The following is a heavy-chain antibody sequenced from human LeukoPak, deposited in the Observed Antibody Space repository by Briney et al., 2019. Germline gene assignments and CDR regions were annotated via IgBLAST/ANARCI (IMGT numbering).Heavy chain of an antibody. CDR2: IIPILGIA. V-gene: IGHV1-69*10. Sequence: VKVSCKASGGTFSSYAISWVRQAPGQGLEWMGRIIPILGIANYAQKIQGRVTITADKSTSTAYMELSSLRSEDTAVYYCARVWSYYYDSSGDIDYWGQGTLVTVSS. D-gene: IGHD3-22*01. CDR3: ARVWSYYYDSSGDIDY. CDR1: GGTFSSYA. J-gene: IGHJ4*02.